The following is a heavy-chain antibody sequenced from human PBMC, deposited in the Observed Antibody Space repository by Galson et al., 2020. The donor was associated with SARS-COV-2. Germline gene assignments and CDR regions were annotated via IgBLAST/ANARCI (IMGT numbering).Heavy chain of an antibody. D-gene: IGHD3-22*01. J-gene: IGHJ4*02. Sequence: ASVKVSCKASGYTFTSYDINWVRQATGQGLEWMGWMNPNSGNTGYAQKFQGRVTMTRNTSISTAYMELSSLRSEDTAVYYCAADYYDSRQFDYWGQGTLVTVSS. V-gene: IGHV1-8*01. CDR2: MNPNSGNT. CDR3: AADYYDSRQFDY. CDR1: GYTFTSYD.